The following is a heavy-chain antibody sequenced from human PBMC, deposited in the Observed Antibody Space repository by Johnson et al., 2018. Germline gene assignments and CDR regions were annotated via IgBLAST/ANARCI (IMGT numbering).Heavy chain of an antibody. Sequence: VQLVQSGGGLVQPGGSLRLSCAASGFTFSSYSMNWVRQAPGKGLEWVSYITSFSTILYYADSVKGRFTISRDNAENSLYLKMNGLGAVDTAVYYCARDASDAFDIWGQGTMVTVSS. V-gene: IGHV3-48*01. CDR2: ITSFSTIL. CDR1: GFTFSSYS. CDR3: ARDASDAFDI. J-gene: IGHJ3*02.